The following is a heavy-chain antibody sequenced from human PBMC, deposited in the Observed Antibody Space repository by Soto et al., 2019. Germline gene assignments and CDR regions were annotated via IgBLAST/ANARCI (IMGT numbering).Heavy chain of an antibody. Sequence: SGGSLMLSCSESCFTFSIYAMHWAPQVPGKGLEYVSSISTNGGSTDYADSVKGRFTISRDNSKNTVYLQMSSLRVEDTAVYYCVKGEYYYDSSGYYPFDYWGQGT. J-gene: IGHJ4*02. V-gene: IGHV3-64D*06. CDR3: VKGEYYYDSSGYYPFDY. CDR1: CFTFSIYA. CDR2: ISTNGGST. D-gene: IGHD3-22*01.